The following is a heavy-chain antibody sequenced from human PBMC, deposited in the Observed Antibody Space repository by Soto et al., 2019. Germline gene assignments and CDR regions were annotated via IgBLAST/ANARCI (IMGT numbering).Heavy chain of an antibody. CDR1: GGSFSGYY. D-gene: IGHD3-3*01. CDR2: INHSGTT. CDR3: ARHRTGTSTTFEENWFDP. V-gene: IGHV4-34*01. Sequence: QVQLQQWGAGLLKPSETLSLTCGVYGGSFSGYYWSWIRQSPGKGPEWIGEINHSGTTDYNPSLESRVTISVATSKKQISLRLNSVTAADTAVYYCARHRTGTSTTFEENWFDPWGQGTRVTVSS. J-gene: IGHJ5*02.